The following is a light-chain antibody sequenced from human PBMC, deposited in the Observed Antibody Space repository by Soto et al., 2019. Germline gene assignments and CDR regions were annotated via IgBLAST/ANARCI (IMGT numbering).Light chain of an antibody. Sequence: EIVLTQSPGTLSSSLGERATLSCRASQSVGSNSLAWYQQKPGQAPRLLIYGASNRATGIPDRFSGSGSGTDFTLTINRLEAEDFVVYYCQQYGNTPLFSFGPGTKVDIK. CDR3: QQYGNTPLFS. CDR2: GAS. J-gene: IGKJ3*01. V-gene: IGKV3-20*01. CDR1: QSVGSNS.